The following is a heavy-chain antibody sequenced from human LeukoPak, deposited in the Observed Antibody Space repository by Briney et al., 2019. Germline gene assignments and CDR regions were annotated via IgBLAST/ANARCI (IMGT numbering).Heavy chain of an antibody. V-gene: IGHV3-30*02. J-gene: IGHJ4*02. D-gene: IGHD2-15*01. CDR1: GFTFSTHW. CDR2: IRYDGNEK. CDR3: AQERDRRGYFDY. Sequence: PGGSLRLSCAASGFTFSTHWMHWVRQAPGKGLEWVTFIRYDGNEKYYADSVKGRFTVSRDNSKNTLYLQMNSLRVEDTAVYYCAQERDRRGYFDYWGQGTLVTVSS.